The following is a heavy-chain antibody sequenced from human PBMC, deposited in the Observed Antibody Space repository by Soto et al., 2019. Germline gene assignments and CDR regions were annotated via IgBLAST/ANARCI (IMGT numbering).Heavy chain of an antibody. CDR3: ARDRVESGYPEYFQH. Sequence: EVQLVESGGGLIQPGGSLRLSCAASGFTVSSNYMSWVRQAPGKGLEWVSVIYSGGSTYYADSVKGRFTISRDNSKNTLYLQRNSLRAEDTAVHYCARDRVESGYPEYFQHWGQGTLLTVSS. CDR2: IYSGGST. V-gene: IGHV3-53*01. D-gene: IGHD3-22*01. J-gene: IGHJ1*01. CDR1: GFTVSSNY.